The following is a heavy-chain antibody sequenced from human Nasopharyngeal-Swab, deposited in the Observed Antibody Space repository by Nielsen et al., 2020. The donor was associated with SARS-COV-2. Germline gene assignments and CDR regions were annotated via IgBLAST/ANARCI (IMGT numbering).Heavy chain of an antibody. CDR1: GFPLLSYA. D-gene: IGHD4-17*01. CDR3: AKDHVKYGDYVRYDYGMDV. V-gene: IGHV3-23*01. J-gene: IGHJ6*02. CDR2: ISGSGGST. Sequence: GSLKNSRAAPGFPLLSYALSWGPPAPGEGLEWVSAISGSGGSTYYADSVKGRFTISRDNSKNTLYLQMNSLRAEDTAVYYCAKDHVKYGDYVRYDYGMDVWGQGTTATVSS.